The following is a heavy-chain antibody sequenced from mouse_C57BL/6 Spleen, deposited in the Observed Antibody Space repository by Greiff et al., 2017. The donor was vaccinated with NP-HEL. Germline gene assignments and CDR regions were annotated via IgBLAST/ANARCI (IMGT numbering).Heavy chain of an antibody. CDR1: GFTFSSYT. CDR3: ARLGNYFDY. CDR2: ISGGGGNT. Sequence: EVQRVESGGGLVKPGGSLKLSCAASGFTFSSYTMSWVRQTPEKRLEWVATISGGGGNTYYPDSVKGRFTISRDNAKNTLYLQMSSLRSEDTALYYCARLGNYFDYWGQGTTLTVSS. J-gene: IGHJ2*01. V-gene: IGHV5-9*01.